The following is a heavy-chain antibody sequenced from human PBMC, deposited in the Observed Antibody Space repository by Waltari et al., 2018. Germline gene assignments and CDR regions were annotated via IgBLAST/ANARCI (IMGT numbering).Heavy chain of an antibody. V-gene: IGHV3-15*01. CDR2: IKDKSDGGTT. CDR1: GFAFSDAW. D-gene: IGHD3-3*01. J-gene: IGHJ4*02. Sequence: EGQLVESGGGLVQPGGSVTLSCAASGFAFSDAWMSWVRQVPGKGLEGVGRIKDKSDGGTTDYATPVKGRFTISRDDSKNLLSLEMNSLKTDDTGVYYCVAPWTIWGQGTLVTVSS. CDR3: VAPWTI.